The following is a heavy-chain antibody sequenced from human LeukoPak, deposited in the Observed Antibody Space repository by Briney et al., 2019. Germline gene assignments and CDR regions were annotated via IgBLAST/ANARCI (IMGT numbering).Heavy chain of an antibody. D-gene: IGHD2-8*01. CDR3: ARDYSMVAYDY. CDR2: TSSSSSYI. CDR1: GFTFSSYS. Sequence: GGSLRLSCAASGFTFSSYSMNWVRQAPGKGLEWVSSTSSSSSYIYYADSVQGRFTISRDNAKNSLYLQMNSLRAEDTAVYYCARDYSMVAYDYWGQGTLVTVSS. V-gene: IGHV3-21*01. J-gene: IGHJ4*02.